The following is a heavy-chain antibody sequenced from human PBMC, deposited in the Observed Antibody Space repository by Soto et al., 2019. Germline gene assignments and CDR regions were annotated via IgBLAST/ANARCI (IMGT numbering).Heavy chain of an antibody. J-gene: IGHJ6*02. Sequence: ASVKVSCKASGGTFSSYAISWVRQAPGQGLEWMGGIIPIFGTANYAQKFQGRVTITADESTSTASMELSSLRSEDTAVYYCATSPTHALPRVRAFFDGVAKYYGMDVWGQGTTVTVSS. CDR2: IIPIFGTA. D-gene: IGHD3-3*01. CDR3: ATSPTHALPRVRAFFDGVAKYYGMDV. V-gene: IGHV1-69*13. CDR1: GGTFSSYA.